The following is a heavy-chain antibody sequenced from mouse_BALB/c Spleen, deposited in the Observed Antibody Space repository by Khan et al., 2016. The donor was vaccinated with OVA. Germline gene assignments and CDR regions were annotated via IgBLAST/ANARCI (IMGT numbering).Heavy chain of an antibody. CDR2: INPSTDYA. J-gene: IGHJ3*01. V-gene: IGHV1-4*01. CDR1: GYTFTSYT. CDR3: ASYYRYPAWFAY. D-gene: IGHD2-14*01. Sequence: VQLKQSGAELARPGASVKMSCKASGYTFTSYTMHWVKQRPGQGLEWIGYINPSTDYANYNQKFKDKATLTADKSSNTAYMQLSSLTSEDSAVYYCASYYRYPAWFAYWGQGTLVTVSA.